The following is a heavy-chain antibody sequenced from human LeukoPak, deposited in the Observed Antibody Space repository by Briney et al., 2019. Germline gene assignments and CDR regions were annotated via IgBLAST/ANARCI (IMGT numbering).Heavy chain of an antibody. V-gene: IGHV3-23*01. J-gene: IGHJ4*02. CDR1: GFTFSSYA. D-gene: IGHD2-2*01. CDR2: ISGSGGST. Sequence: GGSLRLSRAASGFTFSSYAMSWVRQAPGKGLEWVSAISGSGGSTYYADSVKGRFTISRDNSKNTLYLQMNSLRAEDTAVYYCAKDLGDIVVVPAVPFDYWGQGTLVTVSS. CDR3: AKDLGDIVVVPAVPFDY.